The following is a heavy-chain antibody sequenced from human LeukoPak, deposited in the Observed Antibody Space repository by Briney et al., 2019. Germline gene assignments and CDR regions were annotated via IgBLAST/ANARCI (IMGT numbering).Heavy chain of an antibody. V-gene: IGHV1-69*01. D-gene: IGHD3-22*01. CDR2: IIPIFGTA. Sequence: SVKVSCKASGGTFSSYAISWVRQAPGHGLEWMGGIIPIFGTANYAQKFQGRVTITADESTSTAYMELSSLRSEDTAVYYCARGDSSGSKLGNWGQGTLVTVSS. CDR1: GGTFSSYA. CDR3: ARGDSSGSKLGN. J-gene: IGHJ4*02.